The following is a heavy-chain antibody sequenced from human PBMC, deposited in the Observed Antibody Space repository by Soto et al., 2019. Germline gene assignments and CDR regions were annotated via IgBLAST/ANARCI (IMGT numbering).Heavy chain of an antibody. J-gene: IGHJ5*02. CDR1: GGSFSGYY. CDR2: INHSGST. V-gene: IGHV4-34*01. Sequence: SETLSLTCAVYGGSFSGYYWSWIRQPPGKGLEWIGEINHSGSTNYNPSIKSRVTISVDTSKNQISLKLSSVTAADTAVYYCARLGAARFDPWGQGTLVTVSS. D-gene: IGHD6-13*01. CDR3: ARLGAARFDP.